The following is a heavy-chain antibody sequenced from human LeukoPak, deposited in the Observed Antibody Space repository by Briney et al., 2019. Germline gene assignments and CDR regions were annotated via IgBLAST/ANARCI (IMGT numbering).Heavy chain of an antibody. CDR3: ARGSYDYVWGSYRYRNWFDP. D-gene: IGHD3-16*02. CDR2: INHSGST. V-gene: IGHV4-34*01. Sequence: SETLSLTCAVYGGSFSGYYWSWIRQPPGKGLEWIGEINHSGSTNYNPSLKGRVTISVDTSKNQFSLKLSSVTAADTAVYYCARGSYDYVWGSYRYRNWFDPWGQGTLVTVSS. CDR1: GGSFSGYY. J-gene: IGHJ5*02.